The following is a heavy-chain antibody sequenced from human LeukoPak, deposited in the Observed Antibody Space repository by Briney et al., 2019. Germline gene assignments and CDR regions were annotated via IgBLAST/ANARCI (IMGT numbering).Heavy chain of an antibody. CDR1: GFTFSSYW. Sequence: LAGGSLRLSCAASGFTFSSYWMSWVRQAPGKGLEWVANIKQDGSEKYYVDSVKGRFTISRDNAKNSLYLQMNSLRAEDTAVYYCARLRECYGDPHYFDYWGQGTLVTVSS. J-gene: IGHJ4*02. D-gene: IGHD4-17*01. V-gene: IGHV3-7*03. CDR3: ARLRECYGDPHYFDY. CDR2: IKQDGSEK.